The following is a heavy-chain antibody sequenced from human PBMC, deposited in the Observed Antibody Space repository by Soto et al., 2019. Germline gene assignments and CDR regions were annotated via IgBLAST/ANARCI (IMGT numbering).Heavy chain of an antibody. CDR2: VHGGGGAT. CDR1: GFIFDNYA. V-gene: IGHV3-23*01. Sequence: EVQLLESGGGLVQPGGSLRLSCAASGFIFDNYAMSWVRQTPGKGLECVSTVHGGGGATVYADSVKGRFTISRDISKNTLYLQMNSLRSEDAALYYCAKRDGHQLSRWSFDYWGRGTLVTVSS. D-gene: IGHD1-1*01. CDR3: AKRDGHQLSRWSFDY. J-gene: IGHJ4*02.